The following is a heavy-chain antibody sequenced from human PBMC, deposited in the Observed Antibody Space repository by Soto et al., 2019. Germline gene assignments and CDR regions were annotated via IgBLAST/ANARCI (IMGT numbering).Heavy chain of an antibody. V-gene: IGHV4-59*01. CDR1: GGSISSYS. CDR3: ARRVLTAVQISSDNWLEP. CDR2: IYYSGNT. J-gene: IGHJ5*02. Sequence: SETLSLTCTVSGGSISSYSWNWIRQAPGKGLEWIGYIYYSGNTYYNPSLKSRVTISVDTSKNQFSLRLSSMTAADTAVYYCARRVLTAVQISSDNWLEPWGQGTLVTVSS. D-gene: IGHD1-20*01.